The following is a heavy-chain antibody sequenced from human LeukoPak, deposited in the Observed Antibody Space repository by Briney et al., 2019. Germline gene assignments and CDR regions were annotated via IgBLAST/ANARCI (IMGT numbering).Heavy chain of an antibody. V-gene: IGHV3-66*01. D-gene: IGHD3-10*01. Sequence: GGSLRLSCAASGFTVSGNYMSWVRHTPGKGLEWVSVLYSDGSTNYADSVKGRFIISRDNSKNTLYLQMNSLRVEDTAVYYCAREIGRGRISPYFDYWGQGTLVTVSS. CDR2: LYSDGST. CDR3: AREIGRGRISPYFDY. J-gene: IGHJ4*02. CDR1: GFTVSGNY.